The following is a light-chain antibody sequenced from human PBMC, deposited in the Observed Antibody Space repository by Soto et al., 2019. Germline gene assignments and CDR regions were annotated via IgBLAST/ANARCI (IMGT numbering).Light chain of an antibody. CDR3: QQYGSSPFT. Sequence: EIVLTQSPGTLSLSPGERATLSCRASQSVSSSYLAWYQQKPGQVPRLLIYGAYSRAAGIPDRFSGSGSGTDFTLTINSLEPDALAFYFCQQYGSSPFTFGPGTNVDVK. V-gene: IGKV3-20*01. J-gene: IGKJ3*01. CDR1: QSVSSSY. CDR2: GAY.